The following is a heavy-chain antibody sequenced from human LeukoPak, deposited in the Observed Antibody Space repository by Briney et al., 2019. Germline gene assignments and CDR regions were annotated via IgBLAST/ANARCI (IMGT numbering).Heavy chain of an antibody. CDR2: IDYDGGSG. Sequence: GSLRLSCTVSGFTLSSYEMSWIRQAPGKGLEWVSSIDYDGGSGHYADSVKGRFTISRDNSKNTLYLQMNSLRAEDTAVYYCAKVPLRYSYGYDYFDYWGQGTLVTVSS. D-gene: IGHD5-18*01. CDR3: AKVPLRYSYGYDYFDY. V-gene: IGHV3-23*01. CDR1: GFTLSSYE. J-gene: IGHJ4*02.